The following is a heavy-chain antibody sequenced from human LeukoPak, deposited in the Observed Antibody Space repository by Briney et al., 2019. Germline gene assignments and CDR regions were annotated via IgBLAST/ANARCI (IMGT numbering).Heavy chain of an antibody. D-gene: IGHD3-9*01. V-gene: IGHV1-2*02. CDR2: INPNSGGA. CDR3: ARDNELRYFDWSPRYYYYYMDV. J-gene: IGHJ6*03. Sequence: GASVKVSCKASGYTFTGYYMHWVRQAPGQGLEWMGWINPNSGGANYAQKFQGRVTMTRDTSISTAYMELSRLRSDDTAVYYCARDNELRYFDWSPRYYYYYMDVWGKGTTVTVSS. CDR1: GYTFTGYY.